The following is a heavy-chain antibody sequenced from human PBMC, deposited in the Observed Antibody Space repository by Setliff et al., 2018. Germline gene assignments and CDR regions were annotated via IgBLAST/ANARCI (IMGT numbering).Heavy chain of an antibody. CDR1: GYSFTTYW. CDR3: AKCSSWHGHYPHFNY. CDR2: IYPGDSDT. J-gene: IGHJ4*02. Sequence: PGESLKISCKGSGYSFTTYWIGWVRQMPGKGLEWMGIIYPGDSDTRYSPSFQGQVTISADKSISTAYLQLSSLKASDTAIYYCAKCSSWHGHYPHFNYWGQGTLVTVSS. D-gene: IGHD6-13*01. V-gene: IGHV5-51*01.